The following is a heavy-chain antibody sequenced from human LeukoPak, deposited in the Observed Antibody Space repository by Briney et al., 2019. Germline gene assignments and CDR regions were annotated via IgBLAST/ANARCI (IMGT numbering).Heavy chain of an antibody. Sequence: GGSLRLSCAASGFTFSSYGMHWVRQAPGKGLEWVAFIRYDGSNKYYADSVKGRFTISRDNSKNTLYLQMNSLRAEDTAVYYCARDRGIQLWYFDYWGQGTLVTVSS. J-gene: IGHJ4*02. CDR1: GFTFSSYG. CDR3: ARDRGIQLWYFDY. D-gene: IGHD5-18*01. CDR2: IRYDGSNK. V-gene: IGHV3-30*02.